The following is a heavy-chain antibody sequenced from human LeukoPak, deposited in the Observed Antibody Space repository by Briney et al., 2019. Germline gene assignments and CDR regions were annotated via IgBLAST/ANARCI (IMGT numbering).Heavy chain of an antibody. Sequence: GGSLRLSCAASGFTFSNAWMSWVRQAPGKGLEWVGRIKSKTDGGTTDYAAPVKGRFTISRDDSKNTLYLQMNSLKTEDTAVYYCTTDLDIVVVVAAAWAQWGQGTLVTVSS. V-gene: IGHV3-15*01. CDR1: GFTFSNAW. J-gene: IGHJ4*02. CDR3: TTDLDIVVVVAAAWAQ. CDR2: IKSKTDGGTT. D-gene: IGHD2-15*01.